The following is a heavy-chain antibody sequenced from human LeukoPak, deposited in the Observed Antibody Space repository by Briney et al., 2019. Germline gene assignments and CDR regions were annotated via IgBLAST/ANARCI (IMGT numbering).Heavy chain of an antibody. J-gene: IGHJ4*02. Sequence: SETLSLTCTVSGGSISSSSYSWGWIRQPPGKGLEWIGSIYYSGNTNYNPSLKSRVTISVDKSKNQFSLKLSSVTAADTAVYYCARLGKELAFDYWGQGALVTVSS. CDR1: GGSISSSSYS. CDR3: ARLGKELAFDY. D-gene: IGHD1-1*01. V-gene: IGHV4-39*07. CDR2: IYYSGNT.